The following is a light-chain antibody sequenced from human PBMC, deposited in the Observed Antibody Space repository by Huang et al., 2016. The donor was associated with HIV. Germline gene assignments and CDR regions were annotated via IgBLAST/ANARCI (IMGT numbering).Light chain of an antibody. Sequence: DIQMTQSPSSLSASVGDRVTITCRASLGIRYYLAWYQQKPGKVPKLLIYVASALQSGGRSRFSGSGSGTEFTLTISSLQPEDVATYYCQKYNSAPSFGPGTKVDIK. J-gene: IGKJ3*01. CDR3: QKYNSAPS. V-gene: IGKV1-27*01. CDR2: VAS. CDR1: LGIRYY.